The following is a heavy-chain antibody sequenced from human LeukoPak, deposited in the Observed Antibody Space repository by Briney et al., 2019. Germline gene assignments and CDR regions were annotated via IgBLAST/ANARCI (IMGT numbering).Heavy chain of an antibody. V-gene: IGHV3-30-3*01. CDR1: GFTFSSYA. D-gene: IGHD3-22*01. J-gene: IGHJ4*02. CDR3: ARRLGKYDSSGFDY. CDR2: ISYDGSNK. Sequence: GGSLRLSCAASGFTFSSYAMHWVRQAPGKGLEWVAVISYDGSNKYYADSVKGRFTISRDNSKNTLYLQMNSLRAEDTAVYYCARRLGKYDSSGFDYWGQGTLVTVSS.